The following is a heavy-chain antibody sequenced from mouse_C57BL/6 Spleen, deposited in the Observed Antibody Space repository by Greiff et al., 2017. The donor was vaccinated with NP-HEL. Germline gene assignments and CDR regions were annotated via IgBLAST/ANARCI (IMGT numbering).Heavy chain of an antibody. Sequence: QVQLQQSGAELVRPGASVTLSCKASGYTFTDYEMHWVKQTPVHGLEWIGAIDPETGGTAYNQKFKGKAILTADKSSSTAYMELRSLTSEDSAVYYCTRTAQATRDFAYWGQGTLVTVSA. J-gene: IGHJ3*01. D-gene: IGHD3-2*02. CDR2: IDPETGGT. V-gene: IGHV1-15*01. CDR1: GYTFTDYE. CDR3: TRTAQATRDFAY.